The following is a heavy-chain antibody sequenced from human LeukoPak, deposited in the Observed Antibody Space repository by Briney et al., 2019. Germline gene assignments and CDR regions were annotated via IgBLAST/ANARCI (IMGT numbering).Heavy chain of an antibody. J-gene: IGHJ4*02. D-gene: IGHD3-3*01. CDR1: GFTLSSYS. V-gene: IGHV3-21*06. CDR2: ISTGSTYI. Sequence: GGSLRLSCVASGFTLSSYSMNWVRQAPGKGLEWVSSISTGSTYIFYADSVKGRFTISRDNAKNSLYLQMNSLRAEDTAVYYCARNAFWSGYGPTDYWGQGTLVTVSS. CDR3: ARNAFWSGYGPTDY.